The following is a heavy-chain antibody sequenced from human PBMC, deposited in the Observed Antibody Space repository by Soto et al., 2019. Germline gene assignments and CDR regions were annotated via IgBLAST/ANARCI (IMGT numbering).Heavy chain of an antibody. D-gene: IGHD5-18*01. J-gene: IGHJ5*02. Sequence: SETLSLTCAVYGGSFSGYYWSWIRQPPGKGLEWIGEINHSGSTNYNPSLKSRVTISVDTSKNQFSLKLSSVTAADTAVYYSTRDCSLSRYSYGYFFNSFDPWGQGTLVTVSS. CDR2: INHSGST. V-gene: IGHV4-34*01. CDR1: GGSFSGYY. CDR3: TRDCSLSRYSYGYFFNSFDP.